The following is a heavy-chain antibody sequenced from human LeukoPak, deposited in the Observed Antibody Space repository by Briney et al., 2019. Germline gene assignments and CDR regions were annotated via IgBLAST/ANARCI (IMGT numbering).Heavy chain of an antibody. CDR1: GFTFSNYV. V-gene: IGHV3-23*01. J-gene: IGHJ6*02. D-gene: IGHD5-12*01. Sequence: GGSLRLSCAASGFTFSNYVMSWVRQAPGKGLEWVSGISGSGGSTYYADSVKGRFTISRDNSKNTLYLQMSSLRAEDTATYYCAKGYVSHYYYGMDVWGQGTTATVSS. CDR3: AKGYVSHYYYGMDV. CDR2: ISGSGGST.